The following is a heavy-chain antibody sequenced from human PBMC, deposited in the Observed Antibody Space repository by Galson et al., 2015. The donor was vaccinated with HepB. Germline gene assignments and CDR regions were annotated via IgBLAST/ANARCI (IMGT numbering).Heavy chain of an antibody. D-gene: IGHD5-24*01. Sequence: SLRLSCAASGFTFTDYAMSWVRQAPGKGLEWVSSVTTSGGTTYYAGSVKGRFTISRDNYKNTLYLQMNSLSAEDSAVYYCVKSQEMTTVQPFDFWGRGTLVTVSP. CDR2: VTTSGGTT. J-gene: IGHJ5*01. V-gene: IGHV3-23*01. CDR3: VKSQEMTTVQPFDF. CDR1: GFTFTDYA.